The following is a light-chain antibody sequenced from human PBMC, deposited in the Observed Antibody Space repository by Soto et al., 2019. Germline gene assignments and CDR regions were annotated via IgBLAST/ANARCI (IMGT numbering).Light chain of an antibody. CDR2: DDD. J-gene: IGLJ1*01. Sequence: QSVLTQPPSVSAAPGQKVTISCSGNTADIDNNYVSWYRQFPGTAAQILIYDDDRRHSGIPDRCSGSKSGTSTPLEISPLQPTDEADYYCATWDSSLNTYVFGTGTKVTVL. CDR3: ATWDSSLNTYV. V-gene: IGLV1-51*01. CDR1: TADIDNNY.